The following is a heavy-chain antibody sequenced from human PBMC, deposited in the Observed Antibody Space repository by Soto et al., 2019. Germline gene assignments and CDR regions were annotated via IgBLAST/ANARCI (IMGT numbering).Heavy chain of an antibody. Sequence: PSETLSLTCTVSGGSISSYYWSWIRQPPGKGLEWIGYIYYSGSTNYNPSLKSRVTISVDTSKNQFSLKLSSVTAADTAVYYCARGLGGAMVRGVPSVLRLGYFDYWGQGTLVTVSS. CDR1: GGSISSYY. D-gene: IGHD3-10*01. V-gene: IGHV4-59*01. CDR3: ARGLGGAMVRGVPSVLRLGYFDY. J-gene: IGHJ4*02. CDR2: IYYSGST.